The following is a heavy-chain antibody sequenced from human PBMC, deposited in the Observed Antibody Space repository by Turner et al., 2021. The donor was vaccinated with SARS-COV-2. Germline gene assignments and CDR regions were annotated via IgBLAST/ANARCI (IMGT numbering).Heavy chain of an antibody. CDR2: IGYAGSYK. CDR1: GFTFRRYG. V-gene: IGHV3-33*01. J-gene: IGHJ4*02. CDR3: ARDGGTGTTFPFFDY. D-gene: IGHD1-7*01. Sequence: QVQLWGSGGGVVQPVRSLRLSCAASGFTFRRYGMHWVRQAPGKGLEWVAVIGYAGSYKYYADSVKGRFTISRDNSKNTLYLQMNSLRAEDTALYYCARDGGTGTTFPFFDYWGQGTLVTVSS.